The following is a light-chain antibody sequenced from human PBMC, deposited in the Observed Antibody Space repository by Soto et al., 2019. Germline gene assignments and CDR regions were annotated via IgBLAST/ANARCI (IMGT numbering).Light chain of an antibody. J-gene: IGKJ5*01. CDR1: QSVSSSY. CDR2: GAS. CDR3: QQRSNWPIT. Sequence: EIVLTQSPGTLSLSPWERATLSCRASQSVSSSYLAWYQQKPGQAPRLLIYGASSRATGIPDRFSGSGSGTDFTLTISRLEPEDFAVYYCQQRSNWPITFGQGTRLEIK. V-gene: IGKV3D-20*02.